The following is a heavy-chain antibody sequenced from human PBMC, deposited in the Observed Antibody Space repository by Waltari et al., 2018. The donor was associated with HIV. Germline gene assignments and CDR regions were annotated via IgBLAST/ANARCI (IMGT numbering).Heavy chain of an antibody. D-gene: IGHD3-22*01. CDR1: GASVSIGSFY. V-gene: IGHV4-61*01. J-gene: IGHJ4*02. CDR2: INDGGMT. Sequence: QVQLQESGPGLVKPSETLSLTCSVSGGSVSGASVSIGSFYWGWIRQPPGKGLEWIGEINDGGMTNSSPSLGRRVAMSVDTSKNQFSLKLKSVTAADTAIYYCASYIIVATGTHFDSWGQGTQVTVST. CDR3: ASYIIVATGTHFDS.